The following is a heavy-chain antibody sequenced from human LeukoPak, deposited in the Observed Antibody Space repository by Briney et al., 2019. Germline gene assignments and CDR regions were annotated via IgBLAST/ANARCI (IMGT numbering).Heavy chain of an antibody. D-gene: IGHD3-10*01. CDR1: GFTFTSYG. CDR3: AKWYSSGTYWYYYGMDV. CDR2: LSYDGSNK. Sequence: GGSLRLSCAASGFTFTSYGMHWVRQAPGKGLEWVAVLSYDGSNKYYADSVKGRFTISRDNSKSTLYLQMDSLRAEDTAVYYCAKWYSSGTYWYYYGMDVWGQGTTVTVSS. J-gene: IGHJ6*02. V-gene: IGHV3-30*18.